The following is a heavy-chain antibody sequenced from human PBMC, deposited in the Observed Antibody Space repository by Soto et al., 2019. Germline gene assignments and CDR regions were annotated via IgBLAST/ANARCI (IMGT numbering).Heavy chain of an antibody. Sequence: SETLSLTCSVSGDSITSGSYSWSWIRQAPGKGLEWIGNIHVTGYTSFSPSLKRRLSMSVDTSQNQFSLYLNSVTAADTAVYYCARGGALRTYGHVPLAFWGQGALVTVSS. J-gene: IGHJ4*02. CDR3: ARGGALRTYGHVPLAF. CDR2: IHVTGYT. D-gene: IGHD3-16*01. V-gene: IGHV4-30-2*01. CDR1: GDSITSGSYS.